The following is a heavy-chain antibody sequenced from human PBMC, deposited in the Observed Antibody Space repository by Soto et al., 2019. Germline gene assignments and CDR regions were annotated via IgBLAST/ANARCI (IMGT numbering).Heavy chain of an antibody. V-gene: IGHV4-39*01. CDR1: GGSISSSSYY. CDR3: AKGSGYQWLASYYMDV. J-gene: IGHJ6*03. CDR2: IYYSGST. Sequence: SETLSLTCTVSGGSISSSSYYWGWIRQPPGKGLEWIGSIYYSGSTYYNPSLKSRVTISVDTSKNQFSLKLSSVTAADTAVYYCAKGSGYQWLASYYMDVWGKGTTVTVSS. D-gene: IGHD6-19*01.